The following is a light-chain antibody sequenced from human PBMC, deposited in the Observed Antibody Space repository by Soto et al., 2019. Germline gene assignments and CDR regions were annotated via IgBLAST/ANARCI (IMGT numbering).Light chain of an antibody. CDR1: SSDVGGYNY. Sequence: QSALTQPASVSGSPGQSITISSTGTSSDVGGYNYVSWYQQHPAKAPKLMIYDVTNRPSGVSIRFSGSKSGNTASLTISGLQAEDEADYYCSSYTSSTVVFGGGTKLTVL. V-gene: IGLV2-14*03. CDR3: SSYTSSTVV. J-gene: IGLJ2*01. CDR2: DVT.